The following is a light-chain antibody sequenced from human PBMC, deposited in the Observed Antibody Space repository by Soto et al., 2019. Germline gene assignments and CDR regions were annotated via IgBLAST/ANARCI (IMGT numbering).Light chain of an antibody. CDR2: AAS. CDR1: QNIGVY. J-gene: IGKJ1*01. CDR3: HQTATNPWT. V-gene: IGKV1-39*01. Sequence: DIQMTQSPSSLSASVGDRVTITCRASQNIGVYLNWYQKKPGKAPKLLIHAASSLHSGVPSTFSGSGSGTDFALTISSLQREDFATYYCHQTATNPWTFAQGTKVDI.